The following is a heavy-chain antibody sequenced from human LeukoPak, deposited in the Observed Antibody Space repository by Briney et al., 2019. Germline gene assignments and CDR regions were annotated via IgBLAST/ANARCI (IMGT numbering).Heavy chain of an antibody. J-gene: IGHJ4*02. CDR2: IIPIFGTA. V-gene: IGHV1-69*05. D-gene: IGHD1-26*01. CDR3: TRVFARGGEISGSYYYY. CDR1: GGTFSSYA. Sequence: ASVKVSCKASGGTFSSYAISWVRQDPGQGLEWMGGIIPIFGTANYAQKFQGRVTITTDESTSTAYMELSSLRSEDTAIYYCTRVFARGGEISGSYYYYWGQGTLVTVSS.